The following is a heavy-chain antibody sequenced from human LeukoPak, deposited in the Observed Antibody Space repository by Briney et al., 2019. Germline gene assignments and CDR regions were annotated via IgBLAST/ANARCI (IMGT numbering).Heavy chain of an antibody. V-gene: IGHV3-30-3*01. D-gene: IGHD6-19*01. Sequence: GRSLRLSCAASGFTFSSYAMHWVRQAPGKGLEWVAVISYDGSNKYYADSVKGRFTISRDNSKNTLYLQMNSLRAEDTAVYYYASVTVAVAGTLYFDYWGQGALVTVFS. CDR2: ISYDGSNK. CDR1: GFTFSSYA. J-gene: IGHJ4*02. CDR3: ASVTVAVAGTLYFDY.